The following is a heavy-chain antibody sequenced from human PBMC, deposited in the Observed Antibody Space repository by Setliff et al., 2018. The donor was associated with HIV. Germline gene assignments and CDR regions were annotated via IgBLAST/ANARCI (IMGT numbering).Heavy chain of an antibody. J-gene: IGHJ3*01. CDR2: IYTSGRT. CDR3: ARDPGIVGATDDHDAFDV. Sequence: SETLSLTCTVSGASISSYYWSWIRQPAGKGLEWIGRIYTSGRTKYNPSLKSRVTMSVDTSKNQFSLNLTAVTAADTAVYYCARDPGIVGATDDHDAFDVWGQGTMVTVSS. CDR1: GASISSYY. D-gene: IGHD1-26*01. V-gene: IGHV4-4*07.